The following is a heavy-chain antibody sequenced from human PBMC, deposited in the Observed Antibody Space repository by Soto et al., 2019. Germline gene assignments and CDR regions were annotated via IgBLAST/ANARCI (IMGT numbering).Heavy chain of an antibody. J-gene: IGHJ5*01. CDR3: ARGPDSRLGHYDVVSGYYKGSGWLDS. D-gene: IGHD5-12*01. CDR2: IYYSGST. V-gene: IGHV4-59*01. CDR1: GGSISSYY. Sequence: SETLSLTCTVSGGSISSYYWSWIRQPPGKGLEWIGYIYYSGSTNYNPSLKSRVTISVDTSKNQFSLELTSLTSDDTAVYYCARGPDSRLGHYDVVSGYYKGSGWLDSWGQGTLVTVSS.